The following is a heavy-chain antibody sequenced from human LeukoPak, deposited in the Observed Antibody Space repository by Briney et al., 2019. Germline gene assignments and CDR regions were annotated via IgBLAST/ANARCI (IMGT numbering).Heavy chain of an antibody. J-gene: IGHJ4*02. CDR1: GGSISSYY. CDR3: ARQVGATSTSYFDY. CDR2: IYYSGST. Sequence: SETLSLTRTVSGGSISSYYWSWIPPPPGKGLEWIGYIYYSGSTNYNPSLKSRVTISVDTSKNQFSLKLSSVTAADTAVYYCARQVGATSTSYFDYWGQGTLVTVSS. V-gene: IGHV4-59*08. D-gene: IGHD1-26*01.